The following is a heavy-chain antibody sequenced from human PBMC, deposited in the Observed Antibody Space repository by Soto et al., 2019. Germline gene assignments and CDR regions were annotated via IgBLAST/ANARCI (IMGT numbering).Heavy chain of an antibody. CDR3: ARGTKYYYQGMDV. CDR1: GDSINKYY. CDR2: IYDSGST. Sequence: SETLSLTCTVSGDSINKYYWTWVRQPPGKGLEWIGYIYDSGSTSYNPSLKSRLTISVDTSKNQFSLKLKSVTAADTAVYYCARGTKYYYQGMDVWGQGTTVTVSS. J-gene: IGHJ6*02. V-gene: IGHV4-59*01.